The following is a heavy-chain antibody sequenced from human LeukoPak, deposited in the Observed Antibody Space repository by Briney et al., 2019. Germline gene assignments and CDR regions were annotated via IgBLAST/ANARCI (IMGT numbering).Heavy chain of an antibody. D-gene: IGHD2-8*02. V-gene: IGHV1-58*01. CDR1: GFXFTTSA. J-gene: IGHJ3*02. CDR2: IVVGSGNT. CDR3: AAVPNANAWYWDDAFDI. Sequence: SVKVSCKASGFXFTTSAVQWVRQARGQRLEWIGRIVVGSGNTDHAQKFQGRLTITRDISTSTAYMELSSLTSDDTAVYYCAAVPNANAWYWDDAFDIWGQGTMVTVSS.